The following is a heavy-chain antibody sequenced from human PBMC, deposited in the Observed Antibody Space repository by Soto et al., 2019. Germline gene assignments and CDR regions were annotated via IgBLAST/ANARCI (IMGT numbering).Heavy chain of an antibody. CDR1: GYSISSGSY. Sequence: SEPLSLTCTVSGYSISSGSYWGWIRQPPGKGPEWIASIYHGGTTFYNPSLKSRITISVDTSHNQFSLNLRSGTAADTAVYYCASAQVRVLAGSTFDYWGNGTLVNVSS. J-gene: IGHJ4*01. CDR3: ASAQVRVLAGSTFDY. D-gene: IGHD6-19*01. V-gene: IGHV4-38-2*02. CDR2: IYHGGTT.